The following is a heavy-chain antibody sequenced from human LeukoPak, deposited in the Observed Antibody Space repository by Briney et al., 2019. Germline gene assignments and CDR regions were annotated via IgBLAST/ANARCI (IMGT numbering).Heavy chain of an antibody. V-gene: IGHV3-21*01. CDR3: ARDSLSGDSVFFDS. CDR2: ISDMSTYI. Sequence: PGGSLRLSCAASGFTFNNYGMNWVRQAPGKGLEWDSFISDMSTYIYYADSVKGRFTISRDNAKNSLFLQINSLRAEDTAVYYCARDSLSGDSVFFDSWGQGTLVTVSS. D-gene: IGHD4-17*01. J-gene: IGHJ4*02. CDR1: GFTFNNYG.